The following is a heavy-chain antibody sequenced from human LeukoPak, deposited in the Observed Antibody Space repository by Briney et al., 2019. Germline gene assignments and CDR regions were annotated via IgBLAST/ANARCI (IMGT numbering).Heavy chain of an antibody. CDR1: GGSFSGYY. CDR2: INHGGST. J-gene: IGHJ4*02. D-gene: IGHD6-19*01. Sequence: SSETLSLTCAVYGGSFSGYYWSWIRQPPGKGLEWIGEINHGGSTNYNPSLKSRVTISVDTSKNQFSLKLSSVTAADTAVYYCASLGIAVAGTGYYFDYWGQGTLVTVSS. CDR3: ASLGIAVAGTGYYFDY. V-gene: IGHV4-34*01.